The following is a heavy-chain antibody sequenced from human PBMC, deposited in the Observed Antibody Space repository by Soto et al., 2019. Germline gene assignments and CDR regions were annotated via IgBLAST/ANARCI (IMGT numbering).Heavy chain of an antibody. CDR2: IWYDGSNK. V-gene: IGHV3-33*01. D-gene: IGHD1-26*01. J-gene: IGHJ6*02. CDR3: ARDKWEKQLNPPVMVVLGPSGMDV. Sequence: GGSLRLSCAASGFTFSSYGMHWVRQAPGKGLEWVAVIWYDGSNKYYADSVKGRFTISRDNSKNTLYLQMNSLRAEDTAVYYCARDKWEKQLNPPVMVVLGPSGMDVWGQGTTVTVSS. CDR1: GFTFSSYG.